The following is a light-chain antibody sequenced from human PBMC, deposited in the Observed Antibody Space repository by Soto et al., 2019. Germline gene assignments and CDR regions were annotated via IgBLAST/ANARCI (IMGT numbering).Light chain of an antibody. CDR1: QSVSGNH. CDR2: GAS. CDR3: QQYVSSPRT. J-gene: IGKJ1*01. Sequence: EIVLTQSPGTLSLSPGEEATLSCRASQSVSGNHLAWYQQKPGQAPRLLILGASSRATGIPDRFSGSGSGTDFTLTISRLEPGDFAVYFCQQYVSSPRTFGQGTKVEIK. V-gene: IGKV3-20*01.